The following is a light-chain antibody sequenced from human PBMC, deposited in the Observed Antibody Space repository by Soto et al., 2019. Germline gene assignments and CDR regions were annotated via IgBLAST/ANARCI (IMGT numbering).Light chain of an antibody. CDR2: TND. V-gene: IGLV1-44*01. CDR1: SSNIGSDT. Sequence: QSVLTQPPSASGTPGQRVTISCSGSSSNIGSDTVNWYQQFPGTAPKLLIYTNDQRPSGVPDRISGSKSGTSASLAISGLQFEDEADYYCASWDDSLNGPVFGGGTKLTVL. CDR3: ASWDDSLNGPV. J-gene: IGLJ2*01.